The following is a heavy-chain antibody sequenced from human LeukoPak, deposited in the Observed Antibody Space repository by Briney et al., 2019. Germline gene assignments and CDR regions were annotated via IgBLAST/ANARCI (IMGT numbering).Heavy chain of an antibody. V-gene: IGHV4-39*07. D-gene: IGHD6-6*01. Sequence: SETLSLTCTVSGGSISSSSYYWGWIRQPPGKGLEWIGNIYYSGSTYYNPSLKSRVTISVDTSKNQFSLKLSSVTAADTAVYYCARLSIAARRVLGWFDPWGQGTLVTVSS. CDR1: GGSISSSSYY. J-gene: IGHJ5*02. CDR2: IYYSGST. CDR3: ARLSIAARRVLGWFDP.